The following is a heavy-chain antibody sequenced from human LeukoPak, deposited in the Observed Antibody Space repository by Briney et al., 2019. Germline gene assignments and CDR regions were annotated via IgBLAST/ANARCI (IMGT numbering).Heavy chain of an antibody. CDR3: ASDTVTTSGGMDV. CDR1: GFTFSSYS. V-gene: IGHV3-21*01. CDR2: IISSSSYI. Sequence: PGGSLRLSCAASGFTFSSYSMNWVRQAPGKGLEWVSSIISSSSYIYYADSVKGRFTISRDNAKNSLYLQMNSLRAEDTAVYYCASDTVTTSGGMDVWGKGTTVTVSS. D-gene: IGHD4-17*01. J-gene: IGHJ6*04.